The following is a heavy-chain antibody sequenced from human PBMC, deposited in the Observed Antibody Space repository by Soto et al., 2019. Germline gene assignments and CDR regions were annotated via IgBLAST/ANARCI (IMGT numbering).Heavy chain of an antibody. CDR2: ISAYSGDT. V-gene: IGHV1-2*02. CDR1: GYSFTNYP. CDR3: AGSLSRDDFWSGPGPV. Sequence: ASVKVSCKASGYSFTNYPIAWVRRAPGQGLEWMGWISAYSGDTNYAQKFQGRVTMTRDTSISTAYMELSRLRSDDTAVYYCAGSLSRDDFWSGPGPVWGQGTTVTVSS. J-gene: IGHJ6*02. D-gene: IGHD3-3*01.